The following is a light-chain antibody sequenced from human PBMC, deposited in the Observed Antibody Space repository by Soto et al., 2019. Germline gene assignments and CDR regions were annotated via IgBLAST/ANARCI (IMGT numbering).Light chain of an antibody. CDR2: YDN. J-gene: IGLJ1*01. CDR3: CSYAGSNVFV. CDR1: NSNIGSNT. Sequence: QSVLTQPPSASGTPGQRVTISCSGSNSNIGSNTVNWYQQLPGTAPKLLIYYDNLRPSGVSNRFSGSKSGNTASLTISGLQAEDEGDYHCCSYAGSNVFVFGTGTKVTVL. V-gene: IGLV1-44*01.